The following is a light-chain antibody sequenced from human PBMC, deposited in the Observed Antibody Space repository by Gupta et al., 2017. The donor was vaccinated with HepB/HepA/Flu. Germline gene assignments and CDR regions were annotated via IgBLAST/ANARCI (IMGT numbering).Light chain of an antibody. CDR3: AALYDSLGGAV. CDR2: GSV. V-gene: IGLV1-44*01. Sequence: PQPPSASQTPGQRVTISRSIGSSTLGSNPVDWYQQYPGTAPKVLIYGSVQRRSVVPDRFSGSKSVTSASLAISGLQAEDDADYYCAALYDSLGGAVFGGGTKLTVL. CDR1: SSTLGSNP. J-gene: IGLJ2*01.